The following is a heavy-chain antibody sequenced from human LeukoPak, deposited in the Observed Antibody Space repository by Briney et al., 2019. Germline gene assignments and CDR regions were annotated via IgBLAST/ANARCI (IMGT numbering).Heavy chain of an antibody. CDR1: GYTFTIYY. CDR2: INPSGGST. Sequence: ASVKVSFKASGYTFTIYYMHWVRQAPGQGLEWMGIINPSGGSTSYAQKFQGRVTMTRDTSTSTVYMEMSSLRSEHPAVYYCARVCSTSCPGGDHYYYYGMDVWGQGTTVTVSS. V-gene: IGHV1-46*01. CDR3: ARVCSTSCPGGDHYYYYGMDV. D-gene: IGHD2-2*01. J-gene: IGHJ6*02.